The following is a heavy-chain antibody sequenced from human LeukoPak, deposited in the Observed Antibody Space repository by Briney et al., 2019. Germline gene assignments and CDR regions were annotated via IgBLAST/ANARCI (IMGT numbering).Heavy chain of an antibody. CDR3: ARGFYDNSGYYRYWYFDL. CDR2: IYHSGST. Sequence: SETLSLTCAVSGGSISSSNWWSWVRQPPGKGLEWIGEIYHSGSTNYNPSLKSRVTISVDKSKNQFSLKLSSVTAADTAVYYCARGFYDNSGYYRYWYFDLWGRGTLVTVSS. CDR1: GGSISSSNW. V-gene: IGHV4-4*02. D-gene: IGHD3-22*01. J-gene: IGHJ2*01.